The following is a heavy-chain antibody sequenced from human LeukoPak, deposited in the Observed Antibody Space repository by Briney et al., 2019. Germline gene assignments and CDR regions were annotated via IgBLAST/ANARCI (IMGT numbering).Heavy chain of an antibody. CDR3: AKVTYGGNSGDGSWFDP. V-gene: IGHV3-30*18. J-gene: IGHJ5*02. CDR2: ISYDGSNK. Sequence: PGGSLRLSCAASGFTFSSYGMHWVRQAPGKGLEWVAVISYDGSNKYYADSVKGRFTISRDNSKNTLYLQMNSLRAEDTAVYYCAKVTYGGNSGDGSWFDPWGQGTLVTVSS. CDR1: GFTFSSYG. D-gene: IGHD4-23*01.